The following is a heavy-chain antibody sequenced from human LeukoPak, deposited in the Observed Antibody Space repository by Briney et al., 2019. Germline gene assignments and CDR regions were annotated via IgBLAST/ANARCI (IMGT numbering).Heavy chain of an antibody. CDR3: ARDSYGGKMRGSY. D-gene: IGHD4-23*01. Sequence: GGSLRLSCAASGFTASSNYMSWVRQAPGKGLEWVSVIYSGGSTYYADSVKGRFTISRDNSKNTLYLQMNSLRAEETAVYYCARDSYGGKMRGSYWGQGTLVTVSS. J-gene: IGHJ4*02. V-gene: IGHV3-53*01. CDR2: IYSGGST. CDR1: GFTASSNY.